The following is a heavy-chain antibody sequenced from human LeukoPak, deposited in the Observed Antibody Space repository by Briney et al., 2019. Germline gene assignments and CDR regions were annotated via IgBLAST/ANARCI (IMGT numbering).Heavy chain of an antibody. J-gene: IGHJ4*02. CDR2: INPNSGGT. CDR3: ARDGGEEWLVSSGWYFDY. V-gene: IGHV1-2*02. Sequence: ASVKVSCKASGYTFTGYYMHWVRQAPGQGLEWMGWINPNSGGTNYAQKFQGRVTMTRDTSISTAYMELSRLRSDDTAVYYCARDGGEEWLVSSGWYFDYWGQGTLVTVSS. D-gene: IGHD6-19*01. CDR1: GYTFTGYY.